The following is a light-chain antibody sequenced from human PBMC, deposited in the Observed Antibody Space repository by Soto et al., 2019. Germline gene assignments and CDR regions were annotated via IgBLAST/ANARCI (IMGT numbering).Light chain of an antibody. J-gene: IGLJ2*01. Sequence: QSVLTQPRSVSAAPGQEVTISRSGSSSNIVSWYQQLPGTAPKLLIYDNNKRPSGIPDRFSGSKSGTSATLGITGLQTGDQADYYCGTWDTRLSVVVFGGGTKLTVL. V-gene: IGLV1-51*01. CDR3: GTWDTRLSVVV. CDR2: DNN. CDR1: SSNI.